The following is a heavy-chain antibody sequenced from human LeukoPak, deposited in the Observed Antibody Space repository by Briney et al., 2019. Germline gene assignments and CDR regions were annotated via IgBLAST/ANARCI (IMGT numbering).Heavy chain of an antibody. CDR3: ARVGAVGYSYGYVDY. Sequence: PGGSLRLSCAASGFTFSSYGMSWVRQAPGKGLEWVASISGSADSTYYADSVKGRVTISRDNSKNTLYLQLSSLRADDTAEYYCARVGAVGYSYGYVDYWGQGTLVTVSS. D-gene: IGHD5-18*01. V-gene: IGHV3-23*01. CDR2: ISGSADST. J-gene: IGHJ4*02. CDR1: GFTFSSYG.